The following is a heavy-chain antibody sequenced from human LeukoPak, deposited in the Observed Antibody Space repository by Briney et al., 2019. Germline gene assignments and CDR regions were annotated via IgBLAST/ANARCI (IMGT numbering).Heavy chain of an antibody. CDR1: GDSVSSNSAA. J-gene: IGHJ5*02. D-gene: IGHD1-26*01. V-gene: IGHV6-1*01. Sequence: SQTLSLTCVISGDSVSSNSAAWNWIRQSPSRGLEWLGRTYYRSKWYNDYAVSVKSRITINPDTSKNQFSLQLNSVTPEDTAVYYCAHEGIVGAPRGPFDPWGQGTLVTVSS. CDR3: AHEGIVGAPRGPFDP. CDR2: TYYRSKWYN.